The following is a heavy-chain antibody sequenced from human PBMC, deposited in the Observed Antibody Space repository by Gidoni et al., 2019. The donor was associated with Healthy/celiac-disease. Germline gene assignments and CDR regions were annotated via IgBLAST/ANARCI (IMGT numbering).Heavy chain of an antibody. D-gene: IGHD3-3*01. J-gene: IGHJ5*02. CDR2: IYHSGST. CDR1: GYSISSGYY. V-gene: IGHV4-38-2*02. Sequence: QVQLQESGPGRVKPSETLSLTCAVSGYSISSGYYWGWIRQPPGKGLEWIGSIYHSGSTYYNPSLKSRVTISVDTSKNQFSLKLSSVTAADTAVYYCARETIFGHWFDPWGQGTLVTVSS. CDR3: ARETIFGHWFDP.